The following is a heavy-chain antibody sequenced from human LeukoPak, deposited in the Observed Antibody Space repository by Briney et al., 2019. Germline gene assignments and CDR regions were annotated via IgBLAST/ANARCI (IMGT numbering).Heavy chain of an antibody. CDR2: ISGSGGTT. Sequence: GGSLRLPCATSGFTFNAYTMHWVRQAPGKGLEWVSAISGSGGTTYYADSVKGRFTISRDNSKNTVYLQMNSLRGEDTAVYYCAKDGWFGESPYYFDYWGQGTLVTVSS. V-gene: IGHV3-23*01. D-gene: IGHD3-10*01. CDR3: AKDGWFGESPYYFDY. J-gene: IGHJ4*02. CDR1: GFTFNAYT.